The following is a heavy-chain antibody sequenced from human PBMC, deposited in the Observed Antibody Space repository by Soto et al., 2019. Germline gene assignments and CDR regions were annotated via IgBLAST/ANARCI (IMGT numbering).Heavy chain of an antibody. CDR1: GGSISSTSYY. Sequence: SETLCVTCSVSGGSISSTSYYWGWLRQPPGKGLEWIGNIYYNGNTYYNPSLKSRVTISVDTSKNQFSLNLNSVTAADTAVYYCARLPLKIMATQGPSYLGQGTLVTVSS. J-gene: IGHJ4*02. D-gene: IGHD5-12*01. CDR3: ARLPLKIMATQGPSY. V-gene: IGHV4-39*01. CDR2: IYYNGNT.